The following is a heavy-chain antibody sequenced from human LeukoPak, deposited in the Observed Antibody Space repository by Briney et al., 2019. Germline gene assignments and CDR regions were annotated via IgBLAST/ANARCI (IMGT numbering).Heavy chain of an antibody. CDR1: GFTFSSYA. CDR2: ISGSGGST. D-gene: IGHD3-22*01. Sequence: GGSLRLSCAASGFTFSSYAMSWVRQAPGMGLAWVSAISGSGGSTYYADSVKGRFTISRDTSKNTQYLQMNSLRAEDTAVYYCARGRYYDNSVYYYFDYWGQGTLVTVSS. CDR3: ARGRYYDNSVYYYFDY. J-gene: IGHJ4*02. V-gene: IGHV3-23*01.